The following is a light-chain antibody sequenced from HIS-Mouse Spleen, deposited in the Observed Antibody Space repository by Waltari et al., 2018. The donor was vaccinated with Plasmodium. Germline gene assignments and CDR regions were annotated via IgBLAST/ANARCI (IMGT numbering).Light chain of an antibody. J-gene: IGLJ3*02. V-gene: IGLV5-37*01. CDR3: MIWPSNASGV. Sequence: QPVLTQPPSSSASPGESARLTCTLSSDINVGSYNIYCYQKKPGSPPRYLLYYYSDSDKGQGSGVPSRFSGSKDASANTGILLISGLQSEDEADYYCMIWPSNASGVFGGGTKLTVL. CDR2: YYSDSDK. CDR1: SDINVGSYN.